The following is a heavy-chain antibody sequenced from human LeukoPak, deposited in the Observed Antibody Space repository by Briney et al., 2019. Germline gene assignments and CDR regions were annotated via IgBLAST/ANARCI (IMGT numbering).Heavy chain of an antibody. D-gene: IGHD1-20*01. CDR3: ARLTGTTPTDAFDI. Sequence: VASVKVSCKASGGTFSSYAISWVRQAPGQGLEWMGGIIPIFGTANYAQKFQGRVTITTDESTSTAYMELSSLRSEDTAVYYCARLTGTTPTDAFDIWAKGQWSPSLQ. CDR1: GGTFSSYA. CDR2: IIPIFGTA. J-gene: IGHJ3*02. V-gene: IGHV1-69*05.